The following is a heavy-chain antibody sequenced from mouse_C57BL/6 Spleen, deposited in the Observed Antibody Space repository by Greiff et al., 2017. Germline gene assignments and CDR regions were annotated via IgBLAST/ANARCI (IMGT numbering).Heavy chain of an antibody. CDR1: GFTFTDYY. CDR2: IRNKANGYTT. Sequence: EVQRVESGGGLVQPGGSLSLSCAASGFTFTDYYMSWVRQPPGKALEWLGFIRNKANGYTTEYSASVKGRFTISRDNSQSILYLQMNALRAEDSATYYCARYYGSSYWYFVVWGTGTTVTVSS. J-gene: IGHJ1*03. V-gene: IGHV7-3*01. D-gene: IGHD1-1*01. CDR3: ARYYGSSYWYFVV.